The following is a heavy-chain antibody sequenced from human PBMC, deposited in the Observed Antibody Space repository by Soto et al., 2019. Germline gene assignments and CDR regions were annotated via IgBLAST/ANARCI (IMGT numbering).Heavy chain of an antibody. Sequence: GASVKVSCKASGYTFTGYYMHWVRQAPGQGLEWMGWINPNSGGTNYAQKFQGRVTMTRDTSISTAYMELSRLRSDDTAVYYCARAKSLGYCSRGSCYGWSYYHGMDVWGQGTKVTVS. CDR3: ARAKSLGYCSRGSCYGWSYYHGMDV. D-gene: IGHD2-15*01. CDR1: GYTFTGYY. CDR2: INPNSGGT. V-gene: IGHV1-2*02. J-gene: IGHJ6*02.